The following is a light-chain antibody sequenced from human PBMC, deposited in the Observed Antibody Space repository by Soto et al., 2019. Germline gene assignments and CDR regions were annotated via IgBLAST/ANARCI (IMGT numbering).Light chain of an antibody. V-gene: IGKV1-33*01. CDR3: QQYDNLSWT. CDR1: QDITNY. Sequence: DIQMTQSPSSLSASVGDRVTITCQASQDITNYLNWYQQKPGKAPKLLIYDASTLETAVPSRFSGTESGTDFTFTISSLQPEDIETYYCQQYDNLSWTFGQGTKVVIK. CDR2: DAS. J-gene: IGKJ1*01.